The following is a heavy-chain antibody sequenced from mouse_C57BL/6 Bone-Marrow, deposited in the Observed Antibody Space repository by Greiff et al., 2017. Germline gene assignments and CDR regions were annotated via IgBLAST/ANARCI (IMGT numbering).Heavy chain of an antibody. CDR3: ARSGYDYYFDY. D-gene: IGHD2-4*01. CDR2: IDPSDSYT. CDR1: GYTFTSYW. J-gene: IGHJ2*01. V-gene: IGHV1-59*01. Sequence: QVQLQQPGAELVRPGTSVKLSCKASGYTFTSYWMHWVKQRPGQGLEWIGVIDPSDSYTNYNQKFKGKATLTVDPSSSTAYMQLSSLTYEDSAVYYCARSGYDYYFDYWGQGTTLTVSS.